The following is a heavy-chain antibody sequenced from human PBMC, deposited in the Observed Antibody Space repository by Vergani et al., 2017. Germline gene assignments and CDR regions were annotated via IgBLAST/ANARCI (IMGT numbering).Heavy chain of an antibody. J-gene: IGHJ5*02. Sequence: QLQLQESGPGLVKPSETLSLTCTVSGGSISSSSYYWGWIRQPPGKGLEWIGSIYYSGSTYYNPSLKSRVTISVDTSKNQFSLKLSSVTAADTAVYYCARRRDYDLPFDPWGQGTLVTVSS. CDR3: ARRRDYDLPFDP. V-gene: IGHV4-39*07. CDR2: IYYSGST. CDR1: GGSISSSSYY. D-gene: IGHD3-3*01.